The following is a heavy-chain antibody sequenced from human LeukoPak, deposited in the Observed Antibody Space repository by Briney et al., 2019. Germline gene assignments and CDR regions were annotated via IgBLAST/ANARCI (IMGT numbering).Heavy chain of an antibody. CDR3: AKDYALGYCSSTSCYPYYMDV. J-gene: IGHJ6*03. D-gene: IGHD2-2*01. CDR1: GFTFDDYA. CDR2: ISWNSGSI. V-gene: IGHV3-9*01. Sequence: GGSLRLSCAASGFTFDDYAMHWVRQAPGKGLEWVSGISWNSGSIGYADSVKGRFTISRDSAKNSLYLQMNSLRAEDTALYYCAKDYALGYCSSTSCYPYYMDVWGKGTAVTVSS.